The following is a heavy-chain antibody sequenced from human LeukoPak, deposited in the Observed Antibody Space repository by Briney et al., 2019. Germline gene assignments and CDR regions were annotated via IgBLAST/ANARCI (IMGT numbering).Heavy chain of an antibody. Sequence: GGSLRLSCAASGFTFSSYSMNWVRQAPGKGLEWVSSISRSGSYISYADSVKGRFTISRDNAKNSLYLQMSSLRAEDTAVYYCAREVDYVFDFRGQGTLVTVSS. CDR1: GFTFSSYS. CDR3: AREVDYVFDF. J-gene: IGHJ4*02. CDR2: ISRSGSYI. V-gene: IGHV3-21*01. D-gene: IGHD4-17*01.